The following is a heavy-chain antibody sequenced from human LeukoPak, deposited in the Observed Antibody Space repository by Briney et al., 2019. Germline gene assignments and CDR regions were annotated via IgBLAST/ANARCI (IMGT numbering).Heavy chain of an antibody. Sequence: SVKVSCKASGGTFSSYAISWVRQAPGQGLEWMGGIIPIFGTANYAQKFQGRVTNTTDESTSTAYMELSSLRSEDTAVYYCAREQAAAGTGVSVWFDPWGQGTLVTVSS. V-gene: IGHV1-69*05. CDR3: AREQAAAGTGVSVWFDP. CDR2: IIPIFGTA. J-gene: IGHJ5*02. D-gene: IGHD6-13*01. CDR1: GGTFSSYA.